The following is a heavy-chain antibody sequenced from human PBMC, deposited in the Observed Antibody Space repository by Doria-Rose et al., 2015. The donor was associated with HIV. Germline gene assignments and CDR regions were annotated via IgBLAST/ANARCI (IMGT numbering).Heavy chain of an antibody. CDR2: IFSDDER. CDR1: GVSLSSPGMG. J-gene: IGHJ4*02. CDR3: ARIKSSRWYHKYYFDF. Sequence: QESGPVLVKPSETLTLTCTVSGVSLSSPGMGVSWIRQPPGQALEWLANIFSDDERSYPASLKSRLTISRGTSKSQVVLTMTDMDPVDTATYYCARIKSSRWYHKYYFDFWGQGSLVIVSA. V-gene: IGHV2-26*01. D-gene: IGHD6-13*01.